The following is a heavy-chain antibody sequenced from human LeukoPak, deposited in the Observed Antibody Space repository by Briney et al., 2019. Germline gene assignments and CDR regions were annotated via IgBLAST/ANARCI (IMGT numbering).Heavy chain of an antibody. D-gene: IGHD1-26*01. V-gene: IGHV3-23*01. Sequence: GGSLRLSCAASGSTFSSYAMSWVRQAPGKGLEWVSVISASGSTTDYADSVKGRFTISRDNSKNTLYLQMNSLRVDDTAVYYCAKEYPTWVGYNWVDPCGQGTLVTVSS. CDR1: GSTFSSYA. CDR3: AKEYPTWVGYNWVDP. J-gene: IGHJ5*02. CDR2: ISASGSTT.